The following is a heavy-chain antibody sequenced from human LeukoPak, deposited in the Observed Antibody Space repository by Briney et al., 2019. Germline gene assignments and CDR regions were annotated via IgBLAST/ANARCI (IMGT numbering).Heavy chain of an antibody. V-gene: IGHV3-33*01. J-gene: IGHJ6*02. CDR2: IWYDGSNT. CDR1: GFTFSSFG. Sequence: GGSLRLSCAASGFTFSSFGMDWVRQAPGKGLEWLAVIWYDGSNTYYADSVKGRFTISRDNSKNTLYLQMSSMSADDTAVYYCATAPGIQTWLRDYSGMYLWGQGPPVTAS. CDR3: ATAPGIQTWLRDYSGMYL. D-gene: IGHD5-18*01.